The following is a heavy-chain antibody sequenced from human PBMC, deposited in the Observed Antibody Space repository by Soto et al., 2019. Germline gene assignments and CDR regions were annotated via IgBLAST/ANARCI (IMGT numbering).Heavy chain of an antibody. D-gene: IGHD6-13*01. V-gene: IGHV3-23*01. CDR2: ISGSGGST. J-gene: IGHJ6*02. CDR1: GFTFSSYA. CDR3: AKDKNEVSSWYIVGYYYYGMDV. Sequence: GGSLRLSCAASGFTFSSYAMSWVRQAPGKGLEWVSAISGSGGSTYYADSVKGRFTISRDNSKNTLYLQMKSLRAEDTAVYYCAKDKNEVSSWYIVGYYYYGMDVWGQGTTVTVSS.